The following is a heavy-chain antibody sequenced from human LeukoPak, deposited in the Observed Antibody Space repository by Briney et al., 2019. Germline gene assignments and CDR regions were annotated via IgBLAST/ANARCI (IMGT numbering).Heavy chain of an antibody. CDR2: ITNSGDST. D-gene: IGHD4-11*01. Sequence: GGSLRLSCVVSGFTFSSKAMSWVRQAPGKGLEWVSGITNSGDSTYYADSVKGRFTISRDNSKNTLYLQMNSLRAEDTAVYYCAKDIYSDYGGVDYWGQGTLVTVSS. V-gene: IGHV3-23*01. CDR1: GFTFSSKA. CDR3: AKDIYSDYGGVDY. J-gene: IGHJ4*02.